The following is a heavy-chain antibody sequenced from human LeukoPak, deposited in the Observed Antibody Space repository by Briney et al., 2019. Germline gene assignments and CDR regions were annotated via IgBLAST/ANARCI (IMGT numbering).Heavy chain of an antibody. CDR2: IYHSGST. CDR1: GGSLTSGDYY. CDR3: ARAPGAFDI. D-gene: IGHD3-10*01. J-gene: IGHJ3*02. V-gene: IGHV4-30-4*01. Sequence: SQTLSLTCTVSGGSLTSGDYYWTSVRQPPGKGLEWIGYIYHSGSTYSNPSLKSRVTLSVDTSQNQSSLKLTSVTAADRAVYYCARAPGAFDIWGEATLVTASS.